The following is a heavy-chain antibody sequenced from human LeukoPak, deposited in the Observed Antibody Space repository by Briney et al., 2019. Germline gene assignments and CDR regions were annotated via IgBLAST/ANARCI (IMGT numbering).Heavy chain of an antibody. CDR1: GFTFSSYE. CDR2: ISSSGSTI. CDR3: ARAHARGYGGYFDP. J-gene: IGHJ5*02. Sequence: GGSLRLSCAASGFTFSSYEMNWVRQAPGKGLEWVSYISSSGSTIYYADSVKGRFTISRDNAKNSLYLQMNSLRAEDTAVYYCARAHARGYGGYFDPWGQGTLVTVSS. V-gene: IGHV3-48*03. D-gene: IGHD5-12*01.